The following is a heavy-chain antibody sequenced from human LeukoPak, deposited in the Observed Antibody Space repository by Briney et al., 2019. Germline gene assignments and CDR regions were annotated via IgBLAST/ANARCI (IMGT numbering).Heavy chain of an antibody. CDR1: GYSSTSYW. CDR3: ARHEGYSSSAEVY. V-gene: IGHV5-10-1*01. D-gene: IGHD6-13*01. CDR2: IDPSDAYT. Sequence: GESLRISCKGSGYSSTSYWISWVRQMPGKGLEWMGRIDPSDAYTNYSPSFQGHVTISPDKSIKTAYLQWSSLKASDTAMYYCARHEGYSSSAEVYWGQGTLVTVSS. J-gene: IGHJ4*02.